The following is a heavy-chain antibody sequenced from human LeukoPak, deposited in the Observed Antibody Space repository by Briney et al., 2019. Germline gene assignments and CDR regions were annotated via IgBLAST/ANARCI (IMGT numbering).Heavy chain of an antibody. CDR1: GFTFSSYA. Sequence: GGSLRLSCAASGFTFSSYAMHGFRQAPGKGLEYVSAISSNGGSTYYANSVKGRFTISRDNSKNTLYLQMGSLRAEDMAVYYCALAAAGFYYFDYWGQGTLVTVSS. CDR3: ALAAAGFYYFDY. CDR2: ISSNGGST. V-gene: IGHV3-64*01. J-gene: IGHJ4*02. D-gene: IGHD6-13*01.